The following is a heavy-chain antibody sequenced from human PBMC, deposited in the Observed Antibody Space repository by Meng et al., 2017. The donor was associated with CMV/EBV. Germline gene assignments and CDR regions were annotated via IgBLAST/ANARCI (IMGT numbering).Heavy chain of an antibody. CDR3: AREPSNCSSTSCYLREIDY. D-gene: IGHD2-2*01. Sequence: SVKVSCKASGGTFSSYAISWVRQAPGQGLEWMGGIIPILGIANYAQKFQDRVTITADKSTSTAYMELSSLRSEDKAVYYCAREPSNCSSTSCYLREIDYWGQGTLVTVSS. J-gene: IGHJ4*02. CDR2: IIPILGIA. V-gene: IGHV1-69*10. CDR1: GGTFSSYA.